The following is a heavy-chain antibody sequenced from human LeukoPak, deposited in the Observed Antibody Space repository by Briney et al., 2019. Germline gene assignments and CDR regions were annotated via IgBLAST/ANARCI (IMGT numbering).Heavy chain of an antibody. CDR2: INWNSVHI. V-gene: IGHV3-9*01. D-gene: IGHD1-14*01. CDR3: STSRPDRFLDS. Sequence: GGSLRLSCTASGFNFNDYDINWVRHVPGKGLEWVSGINWNSVHIGYADSVRGRYTISRDNAQRSVYLQLFSLRPEDTALYYCSTSRPDRFLDSWRQGTLVTVST. CDR1: GFNFNDYD. J-gene: IGHJ4*02.